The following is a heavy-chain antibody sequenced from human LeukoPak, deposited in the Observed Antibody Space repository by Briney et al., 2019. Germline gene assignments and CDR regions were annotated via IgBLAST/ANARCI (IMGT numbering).Heavy chain of an antibody. D-gene: IGHD1-26*01. CDR1: GGSISSSSYY. Sequence: SETLSLTCTVSGGSISSSSYYWGWIRQPPGKGLEWIGSIYYSGSTYYNPSLKSRVTISVDTSKNQFSLKLSSVTAADTAVYYCASLPNLVGATEFDYWGQGTLVTVSS. V-gene: IGHV4-39*01. J-gene: IGHJ4*02. CDR2: IYYSGST. CDR3: ASLPNLVGATEFDY.